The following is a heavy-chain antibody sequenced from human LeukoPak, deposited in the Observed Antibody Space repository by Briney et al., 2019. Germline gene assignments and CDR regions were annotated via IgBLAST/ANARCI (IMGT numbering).Heavy chain of an antibody. Sequence: PSETLSLTCTVSGCSISSYYWSWIRQPPGKGLEWIGYIYYSGSTNYNPSLKSRVTISVDTSKNQFSLKLSSVTAADTAMYYCARASDRLQPPDYWGQGTLVTVSS. CDR1: GCSISSYY. J-gene: IGHJ4*02. CDR2: IYYSGST. D-gene: IGHD4-11*01. V-gene: IGHV4-59*01. CDR3: ARASDRLQPPDY.